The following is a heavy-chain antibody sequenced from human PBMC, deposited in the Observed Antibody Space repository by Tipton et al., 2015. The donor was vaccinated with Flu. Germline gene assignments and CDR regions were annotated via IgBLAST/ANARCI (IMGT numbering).Heavy chain of an antibody. J-gene: IGHJ4*02. Sequence: QVQLVQSGAEVKKPGASVMVSCKASGYTFTSYDINWVRQATGQGLEWMGWMNPNSGNTGYAQNFQGRITMTWNTSVSTAYMELGSLRSEDTAVYYCARGAQTEDFDYWGRGTLVTVSS. CDR2: MNPNSGNT. CDR1: GYTFTSYD. CDR3: ARGAQTEDFDY. V-gene: IGHV1-8*01.